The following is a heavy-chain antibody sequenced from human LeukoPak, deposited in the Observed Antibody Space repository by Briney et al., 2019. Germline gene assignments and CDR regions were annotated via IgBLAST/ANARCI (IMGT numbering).Heavy chain of an antibody. CDR2: IYYSGST. Sequence: PSETLSLTCTVSGGSISSSSYYWGWIRQPPGKGLEWIGSIYYSGSTYYNPSLKSRVTISVDTSKNQFSLKLSSVTAADTAVYYCARQNLYYYRSGSYNDYWGQGTLVTVSS. CDR1: GGSISSSSYY. V-gene: IGHV4-39*01. D-gene: IGHD3-10*01. CDR3: ARQNLYYYRSGSYNDY. J-gene: IGHJ4*02.